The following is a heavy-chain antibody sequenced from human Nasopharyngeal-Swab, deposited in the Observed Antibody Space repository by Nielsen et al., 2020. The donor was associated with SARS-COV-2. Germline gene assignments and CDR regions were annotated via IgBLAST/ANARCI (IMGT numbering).Heavy chain of an antibody. CDR2: IYHSGDS. V-gene: IGHV4-38-2*02. J-gene: IGHJ5*02. CDR3: AKEGATGWFDP. Sequence: SETLSLTCTVSGFSISTGYYWGWIRQAPGRGLEWIGSIYHSGDSYYNPSLKSRVTISVDTSKNQFSLRLSAVTAADTAVYYCAKEGATGWFDPWGQGTLVTVSS. CDR1: GFSISTGYY.